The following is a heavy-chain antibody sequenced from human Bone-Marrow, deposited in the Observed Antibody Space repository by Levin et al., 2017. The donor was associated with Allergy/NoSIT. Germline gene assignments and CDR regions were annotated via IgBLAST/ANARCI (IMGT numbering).Heavy chain of an antibody. CDR2: ISYSGST. V-gene: IGHV4-59*01. CDR3: ARDLRGGSKSKSPVGQFDY. J-gene: IGHJ4*02. D-gene: IGHD3-10*01. Sequence: PSETLSLTCTVSGGSISSYYWNWIRQTPGKGLEWIGYISYSGSTNYNPALKSRVTISLDTSKNHFSLNMSSVTAADTAVYYCARDLRGGSKSKSPVGQFDYWGQGTLVTVSS. CDR1: GGSISSYY.